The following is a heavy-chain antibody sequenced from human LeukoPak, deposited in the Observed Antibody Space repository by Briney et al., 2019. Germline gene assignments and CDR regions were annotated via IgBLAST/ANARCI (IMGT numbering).Heavy chain of an antibody. V-gene: IGHV3-21*01. CDR3: ARVPSDIVVVEPATPDF. J-gene: IGHJ4*02. D-gene: IGHD2-15*01. CDR2: ISSRTTYI. Sequence: GSLRLSCAASEFTFSSFSMNWVRQAPGKGLEWVSSISSRTTYIYYAGSVRGRFTISRDNAKNSLYLQMNSLRAEDTAVYYCARVPSDIVVVEPATPDFWGQGTLVTVSS. CDR1: EFTFSSFS.